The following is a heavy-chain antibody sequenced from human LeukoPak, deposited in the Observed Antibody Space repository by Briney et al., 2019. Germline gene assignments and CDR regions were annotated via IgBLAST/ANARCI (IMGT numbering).Heavy chain of an antibody. V-gene: IGHV3-30*02. Sequence: GGSLRLSCAASGFTFSSYGMHWVRQAPGKGLEWVAFIRYDGSNKYYADSVKGRFTISRDNSKNTLYLQMNSLRAEDTAVYYCARDLGIAARHDYWGQGTLVTVSS. J-gene: IGHJ4*02. CDR2: IRYDGSNK. CDR1: GFTFSSYG. CDR3: ARDLGIAARHDY. D-gene: IGHD6-6*01.